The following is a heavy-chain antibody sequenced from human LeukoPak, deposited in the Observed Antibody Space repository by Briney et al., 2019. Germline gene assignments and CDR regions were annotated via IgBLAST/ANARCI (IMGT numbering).Heavy chain of an antibody. CDR2: IYYSGTT. Sequence: SETLSLTCTVSGGSIGSSSYYWGWIRQPPGKGLEWFGSIYYSGTTYYNPSLKSRVTISVDTSKNQFSLKLSSVTAADTAVYYCARQGIVVVPAAMLALDYFDYWGQGTLVTVSS. CDR3: ARQGIVVVPAAMLALDYFDY. V-gene: IGHV4-39*01. CDR1: GGSIGSSSYY. J-gene: IGHJ4*02. D-gene: IGHD2-2*01.